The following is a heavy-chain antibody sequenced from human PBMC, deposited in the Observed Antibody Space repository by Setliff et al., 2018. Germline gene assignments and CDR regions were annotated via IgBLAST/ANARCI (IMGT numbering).Heavy chain of an antibody. D-gene: IGHD5-18*01. Sequence: SEKVPCQASGGTFSSYAISWLRQAPGQGLEWMGGIIPILGIANYAQKFQGRVTIITDESQSTAYLELRRVRSEDTPVYYCVSTWIQHHRGGDGGGYWGQGTLVTVSS. CDR2: IIPILGIA. V-gene: IGHV1-69*10. CDR1: GGTFSSYA. J-gene: IGHJ4*02. CDR3: VSTWIQHHRGGDGGGY.